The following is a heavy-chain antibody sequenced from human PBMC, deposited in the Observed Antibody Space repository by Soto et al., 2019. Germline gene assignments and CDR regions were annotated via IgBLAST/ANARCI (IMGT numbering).Heavy chain of an antibody. CDR1: GGSISSSSYY. Sequence: ASETLSLTCTVSGGSISSSSYYWGWIREPPGKGLEWIGSIYYSGSTYYNPSLKSRVTISVDTSKNQFSLKLSSVTAADTAVYYCARIIMVRGVSKDYYFDYWGQGTLVTVS. CDR2: IYYSGST. J-gene: IGHJ4*02. V-gene: IGHV4-39*01. D-gene: IGHD3-10*01. CDR3: ARIIMVRGVSKDYYFDY.